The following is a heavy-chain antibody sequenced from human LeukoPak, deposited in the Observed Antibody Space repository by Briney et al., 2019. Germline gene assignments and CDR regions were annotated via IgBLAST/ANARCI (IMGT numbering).Heavy chain of an antibody. Sequence: GGSLRLSCAASGFTFSSYAMSWVRQAPGKGLEWVSAISGSGGSTYYADSVKGRFTISRDNSKNTLYLQMNSLRAEDTAVYYCAKGTTPVRGAIGGDYWGQGTLVTVSS. CDR3: AKGTTPVRGAIGGDY. CDR2: ISGSGGST. J-gene: IGHJ4*02. D-gene: IGHD3-10*01. CDR1: GFTFSSYA. V-gene: IGHV3-23*01.